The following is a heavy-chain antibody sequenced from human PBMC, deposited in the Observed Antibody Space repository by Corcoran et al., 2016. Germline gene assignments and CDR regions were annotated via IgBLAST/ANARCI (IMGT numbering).Heavy chain of an antibody. Sequence: EVQLVESGGGLIQPGGSLRLSCAASGFTVSSNYMSWVRQAPGKGLEWVSVIYSGGSTYYADSVKGRFTISRDNSKNTLYLQMNSLRAEDTAVYYCARCSPAYYGSGSYACDIWGQGTMVTVSS. V-gene: IGHV3-53*01. CDR3: ARCSPAYYGSGSYACDI. CDR1: GFTVSSNY. D-gene: IGHD3-10*01. CDR2: IYSGGST. J-gene: IGHJ3*02.